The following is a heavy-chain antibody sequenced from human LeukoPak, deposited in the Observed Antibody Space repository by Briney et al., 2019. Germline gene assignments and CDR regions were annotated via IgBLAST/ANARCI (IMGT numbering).Heavy chain of an antibody. CDR2: MNPNRGTT. V-gene: IGHV1-8*01. Sequence: ATLNLSCTVSGYTFTSYDINWVRQTTGQGLEWMGWMNPNRGTTGNAQQFQGRVTITRNTSISTAYMERGSLRSGDTAVYYCARGYYYYYYYMDVWGKGTTVTVSS. J-gene: IGHJ6*03. CDR1: GYTFTSYD. CDR3: ARGYYYYYYYMDV.